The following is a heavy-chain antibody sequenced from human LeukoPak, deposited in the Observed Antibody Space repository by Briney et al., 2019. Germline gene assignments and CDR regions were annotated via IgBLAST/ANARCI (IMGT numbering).Heavy chain of an antibody. Sequence: PSETLSLTCTVSGGSISSYYWSWIRQPPGKGLEWIGYIYYSGSTNYNPSLKSRVTISVDTSKNQFSLKLSSVTAADTAVYYCARAGKFGGYASVDYWGQGTLVTVSS. CDR3: ARAGKFGGYASVDY. D-gene: IGHD5-12*01. J-gene: IGHJ4*02. CDR1: GGSISSYY. CDR2: IYYSGST. V-gene: IGHV4-59*01.